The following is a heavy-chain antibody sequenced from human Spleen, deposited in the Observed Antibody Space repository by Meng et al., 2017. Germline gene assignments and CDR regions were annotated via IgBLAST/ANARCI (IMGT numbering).Heavy chain of an antibody. CDR3: ARGPTTMAHDFDY. Sequence: VHVQECGPGLVKPSETLSLTCSVPGGSFSGFYWSWIRQPPGKGLEWIGEINHSGSTNYNPSLKSRVTISVDTSKNQFSLKPSSVTAADSAVYYCARGPTTMAHDFDYWGQGTLVTVSS. D-gene: IGHD4-11*01. CDR2: INHSGST. J-gene: IGHJ4*02. CDR1: GGSFSGFY. V-gene: IGHV4-34*01.